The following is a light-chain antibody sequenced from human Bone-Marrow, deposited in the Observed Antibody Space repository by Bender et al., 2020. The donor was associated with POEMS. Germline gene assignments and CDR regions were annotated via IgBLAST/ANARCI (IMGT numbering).Light chain of an antibody. CDR2: DVF. Sequence: QSALTQPASVSESPGQSITVSCTGDNTDLGHHSVVSWYQQHPGKAPKLMIYDVFKRPSGVPDRFSGSKSGNTASLTISGLQPDDEAEYYCSSYVGSHTVVFGGGTQLTVL. CDR3: SSYVGSHTVV. V-gene: IGLV2-23*02. CDR1: NTDLGHHSV. J-gene: IGLJ2*01.